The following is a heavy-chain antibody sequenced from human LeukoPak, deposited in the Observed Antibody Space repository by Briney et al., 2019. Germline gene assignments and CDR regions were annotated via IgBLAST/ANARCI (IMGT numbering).Heavy chain of an antibody. J-gene: IGHJ4*02. D-gene: IGHD3-9*01. CDR1: GGSFSGYY. Sequence: PSETLSLTCAVYGGSFSGYYWSWIRQPPGKGLEWIGEINHSGSTNYNPSLKSRVTISVDTSKNQFSLKLSSVTAADTAVYYCARHGNFDWLLSDALDYWGQGTLVTVSS. CDR2: INHSGST. CDR3: ARHGNFDWLLSDALDY. V-gene: IGHV4-34*01.